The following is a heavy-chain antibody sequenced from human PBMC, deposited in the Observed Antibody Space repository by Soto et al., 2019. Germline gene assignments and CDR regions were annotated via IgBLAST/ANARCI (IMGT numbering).Heavy chain of an antibody. CDR3: ARVGYDYFDY. CDR2: ISSSGSTI. CDR1: GFTFSSYE. Sequence: PGGSLRLSCAASGFTFSSYEMNWVHQAPGKGLEWVSYISSSGSTIYYADSVKGRFTISRDNAKNSLYLQMNSLRAEDTAVYYSARVGYDYFDYWGQGTLVTVSS. D-gene: IGHD5-12*01. J-gene: IGHJ4*02. V-gene: IGHV3-48*03.